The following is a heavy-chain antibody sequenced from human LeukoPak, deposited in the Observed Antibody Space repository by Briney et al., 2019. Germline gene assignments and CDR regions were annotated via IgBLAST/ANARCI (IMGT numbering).Heavy chain of an antibody. CDR2: IYYSGST. V-gene: IGHV4-59*01. J-gene: IGHJ4*02. CDR1: GGSISSYY. Sequence: SETLSLTCTVSGGSISSYYWSWIRQPPGKGLEWIGYIYYSGSTNYNPSLKSRVTISVDTSKNQFSLKLSSVTAADTAVYYCARVRYCSGGSCYAFDYWGRGTLVTVSS. CDR3: ARVRYCSGGSCYAFDY. D-gene: IGHD2-15*01.